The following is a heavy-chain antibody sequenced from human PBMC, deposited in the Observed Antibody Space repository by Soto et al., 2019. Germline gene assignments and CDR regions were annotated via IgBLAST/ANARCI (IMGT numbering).Heavy chain of an antibody. CDR2: FDPEDGET. CDR1: GYTLTELS. V-gene: IGHV1-24*01. J-gene: IGHJ3*02. D-gene: IGHD3-16*02. Sequence: GASVKVSCKVSGYTLTELSMHCARQAPGKGLEWMGGFDPEDGETIYAQKFQGRVTMTEDTSTDTAYMELSSLRSEDTAVYYCATQSYDYIWGSYRLGPGRFKGNDAFDIWGQGTMVTVSS. CDR3: ATQSYDYIWGSYRLGPGRFKGNDAFDI.